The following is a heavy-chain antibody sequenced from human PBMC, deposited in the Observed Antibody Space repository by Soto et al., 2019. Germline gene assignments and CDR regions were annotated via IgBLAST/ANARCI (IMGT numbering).Heavy chain of an antibody. Sequence: GGSLSLSCAASGFTFSDYYMSWIRQAPGKGLEWVSYISSSGNTIYYADSVKGRFTISRDNAKNSLYLQMNSLRAEDTAVYYCARFHLYYDSSGYPDYWGQGTLVTVSS. V-gene: IGHV3-11*01. CDR1: GFTFSDYY. CDR3: ARFHLYYDSSGYPDY. CDR2: ISSSGNTI. J-gene: IGHJ4*02. D-gene: IGHD3-22*01.